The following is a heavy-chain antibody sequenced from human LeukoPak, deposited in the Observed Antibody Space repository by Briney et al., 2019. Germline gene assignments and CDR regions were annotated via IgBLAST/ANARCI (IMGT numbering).Heavy chain of an antibody. Sequence: SETLSLTCAVSGYSISSGYCWGWIRQPPGKGLEWIGSIYHSGSTYYNPSLKSRVTISVDTSKNQFSLKLSSVTAADTAVYYCARHVRGGSYYAFDSWGQGTMVTVSS. D-gene: IGHD1-26*01. J-gene: IGHJ3*02. V-gene: IGHV4-38-2*01. CDR1: GYSISSGYC. CDR2: IYHSGST. CDR3: ARHVRGGSYYAFDS.